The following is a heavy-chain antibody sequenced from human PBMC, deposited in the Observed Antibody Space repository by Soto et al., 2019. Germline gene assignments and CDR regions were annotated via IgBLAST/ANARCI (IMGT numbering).Heavy chain of an antibody. CDR1: GFICSSYD. V-gene: IGHV3-23*01. CDR2: ILVDGRT. D-gene: IGHD2-8*02. Sequence: ASVKVSCAASGFICSSYDMSWVRQAPGKGLEWVSTILVDGRTFYVDSVKGRFTISRDNSKNTVYLQMNSLTAGDTALYYCAKATATGGGAFDICGQGTMVTVSS. J-gene: IGHJ3*02. CDR3: AKATATGGGAFDI.